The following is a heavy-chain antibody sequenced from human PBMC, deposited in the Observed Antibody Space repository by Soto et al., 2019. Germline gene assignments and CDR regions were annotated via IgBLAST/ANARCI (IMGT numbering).Heavy chain of an antibody. Sequence: EVQLLESGGGLVQPGGSLRLSCAASGFTFSSYAMSWVRQAPGKGLEWVSAISGSGGSTYYADSVKGRFTISRDNSKKPLYLQMNSLRAEDTAVYYCAKDPAYYYDSSGYYYGTDAFDIWGQGTMVTVSS. CDR3: AKDPAYYYDSSGYYYGTDAFDI. V-gene: IGHV3-23*01. CDR2: ISGSGGST. D-gene: IGHD3-22*01. J-gene: IGHJ3*02. CDR1: GFTFSSYA.